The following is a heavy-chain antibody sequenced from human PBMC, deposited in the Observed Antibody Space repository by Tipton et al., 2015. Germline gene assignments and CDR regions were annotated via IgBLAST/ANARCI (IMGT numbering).Heavy chain of an antibody. J-gene: IGHJ4*02. Sequence: RSLRLSCAASGFIFDDHAMHWVRQAPGKGLEWVSGTSWNSGSIGHADSVKGRFTISRDNAKNSLYLQMNSLRAEDTALYYCVKGRYCSGGTCYSGPFDYWGQGPLVPVSS. CDR3: VKGRYCSGGTCYSGPFDY. CDR2: TSWNSGSI. CDR1: GFIFDDHA. D-gene: IGHD2-15*01. V-gene: IGHV3-9*01.